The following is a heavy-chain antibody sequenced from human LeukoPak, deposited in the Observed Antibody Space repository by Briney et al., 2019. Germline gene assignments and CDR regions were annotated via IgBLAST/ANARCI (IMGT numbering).Heavy chain of an antibody. CDR3: ARMRIAVAGWSGYYGMDV. CDR2: INPNSGGT. Sequence: ASVKVSCKASGCTFTGYYMHWVRQAPGQGLEWMGWINPNSGGTNYAQKFQGRVTMTRDTSISTAYMELSRLRSDDTAVYCCARMRIAVAGWSGYYGMDVWGQGTTVTVSS. J-gene: IGHJ6*02. D-gene: IGHD6-19*01. V-gene: IGHV1-2*02. CDR1: GCTFTGYY.